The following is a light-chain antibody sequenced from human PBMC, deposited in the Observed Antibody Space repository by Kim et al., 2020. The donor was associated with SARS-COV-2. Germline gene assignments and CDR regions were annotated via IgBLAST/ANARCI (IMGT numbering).Light chain of an antibody. CDR3: QAWDSSLVV. V-gene: IGLV3-1*01. CDR1: NLGDKY. J-gene: IGLJ2*01. Sequence: SYELTQPPSVSVSPGQTASITCSGDNLGDKYACWYQQRPGQSPVLVIYQDSKRPSGIPERFSGSNSGNTAPLTISGTQAMDEADYYCQAWDSSLVVFGGGTQLTVL. CDR2: QDS.